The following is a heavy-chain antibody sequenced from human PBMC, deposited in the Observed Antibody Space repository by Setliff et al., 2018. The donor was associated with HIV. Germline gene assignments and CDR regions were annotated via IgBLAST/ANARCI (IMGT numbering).Heavy chain of an antibody. CDR2: IHTSGNA. V-gene: IGHV4-61*09. D-gene: IGHD6-19*01. CDR1: GGSISSGTYF. J-gene: IGHJ4*02. CDR3: VRSLLPSITVAGTIGY. Sequence: NPSETLSLTCTVSGGSISSGTYFWSWIRQPAGKGLEWIGHIHTSGNANYNPSLNSRVTISVDTSKNHFSLKLSSVTAADTAVYYCVRSLLPSITVAGTIGYWGQGSLVTVSS.